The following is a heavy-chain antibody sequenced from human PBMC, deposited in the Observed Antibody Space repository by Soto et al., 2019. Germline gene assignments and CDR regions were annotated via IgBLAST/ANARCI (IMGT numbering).Heavy chain of an antibody. CDR3: ARLPYGSGSYYYYFDY. V-gene: IGHV5-51*01. Sequence: GESLKISCKGSGYSFTSYWIGWVRQMPGKGLEWMGIIYPGDSDTRYSPSFQGQVTISADKSISTAYLQWSSLKASDTAMYYCARLPYGSGSYYYYFDYWGQGTLVTVSS. D-gene: IGHD3-10*01. J-gene: IGHJ4*02. CDR1: GYSFTSYW. CDR2: IYPGDSDT.